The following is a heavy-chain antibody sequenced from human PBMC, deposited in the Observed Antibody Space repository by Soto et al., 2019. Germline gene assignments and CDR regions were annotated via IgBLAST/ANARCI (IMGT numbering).Heavy chain of an antibody. J-gene: IGHJ6*02. D-gene: IGHD6-13*01. CDR3: ARDSLGIAAAGTYSYGMDV. CDR1: GYTFTSYG. CDR2: ISAYNGNT. Sequence: ASVKVSCKASGYTFTSYGISWVRQAPGQGLEWMGWISAYNGNTNYAQKLQGRVTMTTDTSTSTAYMELRSLRSDDTAVYYCARDSLGIAAAGTYSYGMDVWCPGPMVTVSS. V-gene: IGHV1-18*01.